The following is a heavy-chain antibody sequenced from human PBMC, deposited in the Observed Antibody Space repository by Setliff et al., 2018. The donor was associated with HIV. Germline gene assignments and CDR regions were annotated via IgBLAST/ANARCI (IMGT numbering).Heavy chain of an antibody. CDR1: GFTFSNSW. J-gene: IGHJ4*02. CDR3: VKGGAYYETNGPYWDH. D-gene: IGHD3-22*01. V-gene: IGHV3-74*03. Sequence: HPGGSLRLSCVASGFTFSNSWMHWVRQAPGKGLVWVSRINTDGSSATYADSVKGRFTISRDSSKNTLNLQMNSLRVEDTALYFCVKGGAYYETNGPYWDHWGQGTLVTVSS. CDR2: INTDGSSA.